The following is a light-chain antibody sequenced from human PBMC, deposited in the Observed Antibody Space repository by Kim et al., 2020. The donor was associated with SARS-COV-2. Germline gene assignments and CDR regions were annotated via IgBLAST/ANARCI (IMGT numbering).Light chain of an antibody. J-gene: IGKJ2*01. CDR3: QQYDSHSYT. CDR2: YAY. V-gene: IGKV1-5*01. Sequence: SASGGDRDTITWRARQSMTRLLAWYQQKTGKAPKLLIFYAYSLKSGVPSRFSGSGSGTEFTLTISRLQPDDFETYYCQQYDSHSYTFGPGTKLEF. CDR1: QSMTRL.